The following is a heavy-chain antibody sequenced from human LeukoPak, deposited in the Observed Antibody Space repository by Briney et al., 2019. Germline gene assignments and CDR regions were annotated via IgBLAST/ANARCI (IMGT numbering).Heavy chain of an antibody. CDR1: GYSFTSYW. CDR3: ARHGKAYYDILTGPADY. Sequence: GESLKISCKGFGYSFTSYWIGGVGQMPGKGLEWMGIIYPGDSDTRYSPSFQGQVTISADKSISTAYLQWSSLKASDTAMYYCARHGKAYYDILTGPADYWGQGTLVTVSS. CDR2: IYPGDSDT. V-gene: IGHV5-51*01. J-gene: IGHJ4*02. D-gene: IGHD3-9*01.